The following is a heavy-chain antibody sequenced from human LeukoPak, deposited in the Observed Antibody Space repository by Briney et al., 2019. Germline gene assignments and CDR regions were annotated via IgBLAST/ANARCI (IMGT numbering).Heavy chain of an antibody. CDR3: ARSSAAAGPTHNWFGP. CDR2: IYYSGDT. CDR1: GGSISSSSKY. Sequence: SETLSLTCSVPGGSISSSSKYWGWIRQPPGKGLEWIGSIYYSGDTYYNPSLRSRVTISVDTSKNQFSLKLTSVTAADTAVYYCARSSAAAGPTHNWFGPWGQGTLVTVPS. D-gene: IGHD6-13*01. J-gene: IGHJ5*02. V-gene: IGHV4-39*01.